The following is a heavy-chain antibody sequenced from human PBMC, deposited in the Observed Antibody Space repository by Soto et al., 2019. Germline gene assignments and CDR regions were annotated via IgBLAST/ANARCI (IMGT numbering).Heavy chain of an antibody. J-gene: IGHJ4*02. CDR3: AKRVAYSSSSAYLDY. V-gene: IGHV3-23*01. CDR2: ISDTGGNT. D-gene: IGHD6-6*01. Sequence: PGWSLRLSSAASGFTFSSDGMNWVRQPPGKGLEWVSSISDTGGNTFYTDSVKGRFTISRDNSKNTLYLQMNNLIADDTAVYYCAKRVAYSSSSAYLDYWGPGNLVTVS. CDR1: GFTFSSDG.